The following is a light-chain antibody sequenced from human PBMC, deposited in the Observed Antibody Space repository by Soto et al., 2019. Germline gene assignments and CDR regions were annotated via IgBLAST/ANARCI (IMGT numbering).Light chain of an antibody. CDR1: QSISSN. Sequence: EIVLTQSPSTLSVYTGESATLSCRASQSISSNLAWYQQKPGQSPRLLIYGASSRATGVPVRFSGSGSGVAFTLTISGLQSEDFAVYHCQQYNQWPGTFGQGTKVDI. CDR3: QQYNQWPGT. J-gene: IGKJ1*01. CDR2: GAS. V-gene: IGKV3-15*01.